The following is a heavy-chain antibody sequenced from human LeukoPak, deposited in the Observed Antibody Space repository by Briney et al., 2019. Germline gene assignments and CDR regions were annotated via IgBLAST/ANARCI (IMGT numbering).Heavy chain of an antibody. CDR3: ARAMRDYGDFEGPFDY. Sequence: GGSLRLSCAASGFTFSSYWMSWVRQAPGKGLEWVANIKQDGSEKYYVDSVKGRFIISRDNAKNSLYLQMNSLRAEDTAVDYCARAMRDYGDFEGPFDYWGQGTLVTVSS. CDR2: IKQDGSEK. D-gene: IGHD4-17*01. J-gene: IGHJ4*02. V-gene: IGHV3-7*01. CDR1: GFTFSSYW.